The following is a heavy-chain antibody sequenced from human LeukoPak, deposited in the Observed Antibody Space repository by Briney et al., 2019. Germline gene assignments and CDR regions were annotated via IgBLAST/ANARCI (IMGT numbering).Heavy chain of an antibody. D-gene: IGHD4-17*01. J-gene: IGHJ4*02. CDR3: ARDRLGGDLTGESLY. V-gene: IGHV1-18*01. CDR2: ISAYNGNT. Sequence: ASVKVSFKASGYPFDNFGLTWVRQAPGQGLERMGWISAYNGNTHYAQKFRGRLTMTTDTSTTTAYLELRSLKSDDTAVYYCARDRLGGDLTGESLYWGQGTLVTVSS. CDR1: GYPFDNFG.